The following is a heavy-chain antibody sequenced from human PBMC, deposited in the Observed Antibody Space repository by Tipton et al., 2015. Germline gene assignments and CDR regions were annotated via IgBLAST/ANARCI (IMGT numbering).Heavy chain of an antibody. CDR2: IYSDGRT. Sequence: SLRLSCAASGFTVSNNYMSWVRQAPGTGLEWVSVIYSDGRTNYADSVKGRFTISRDNSKNTLYLHMNSLRAEDTALYYCARGHYGMDVWGQGTTVIVS. V-gene: IGHV3-53*01. J-gene: IGHJ6*02. CDR1: GFTVSNNY. CDR3: ARGHYGMDV.